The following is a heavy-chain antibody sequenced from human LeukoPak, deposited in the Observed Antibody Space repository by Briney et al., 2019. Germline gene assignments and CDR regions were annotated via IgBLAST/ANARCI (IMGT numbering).Heavy chain of an antibody. J-gene: IGHJ4*02. V-gene: IGHV3-33*01. Sequence: GGSLRLSCAASGFTFSSYGMHWVRQAPGKGLEWVAVIWYDGSNKYYADSVKGRFTISRDNSKNTLYLQMNSLRAEDTAVYYCARVRITMVRGTRLKKEYDYWGQGTLVTVSS. CDR3: ARVRITMVRGTRLKKEYDY. CDR2: IWYDGSNK. D-gene: IGHD3-10*01. CDR1: GFTFSSYG.